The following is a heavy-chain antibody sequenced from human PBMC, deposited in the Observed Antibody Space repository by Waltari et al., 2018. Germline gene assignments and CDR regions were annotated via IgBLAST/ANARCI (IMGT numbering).Heavy chain of an antibody. V-gene: IGHV4-59*08. CDR1: GGSISSYY. Sequence: QVQLQESGPGLVKPSETLSLTCTVSGGSISSYYWSWIRQPPGKGLEWIGYIYYSGSTNYNPSLKSRVTISVDTSKNQFSLKLSSVTAADTAVYYCARRGRLRFYWYFDLWGRGTLVTVSS. CDR2: IYYSGST. CDR3: ARRGRLRFYWYFDL. J-gene: IGHJ2*01. D-gene: IGHD5-12*01.